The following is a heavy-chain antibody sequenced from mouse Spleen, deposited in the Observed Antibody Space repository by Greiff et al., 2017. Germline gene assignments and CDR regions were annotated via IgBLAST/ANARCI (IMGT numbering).Heavy chain of an antibody. V-gene: IGHV5-15*01. J-gene: IGHJ1*01. CDR3: ARRGGSYGYFDV. CDR2: ISNLAYSI. D-gene: IGHD1-1*01. CDR1: GFTFSDYG. Sequence: EAQLVESGGGLVKPGGSLKLSCAASGFTFSDYGMAWVRQAPGKGPEWVAFISNLAYSIYYADTVTGRFTISRENAKNTLYLEMSSLRSEDTAMYYCARRGGSYGYFDVWGAGTTVTVSS.